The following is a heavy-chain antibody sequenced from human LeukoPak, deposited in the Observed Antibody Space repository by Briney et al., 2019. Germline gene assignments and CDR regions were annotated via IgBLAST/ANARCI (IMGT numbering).Heavy chain of an antibody. D-gene: IGHD4-11*01. V-gene: IGHV3-23*01. CDR3: AKAPREVPYSNYDELGFYYFDY. CDR1: GFTFSSYA. J-gene: IGHJ4*02. Sequence: GGSLRLSCAASGFTFSSYAMSWVRQAPGKGLEWVSDISGSGGSTYYADSVKGRFTISRDNSKNTLYLQMNSLRAEDTAVYYCAKAPREVPYSNYDELGFYYFDYWGQGTLVTVSS. CDR2: ISGSGGST.